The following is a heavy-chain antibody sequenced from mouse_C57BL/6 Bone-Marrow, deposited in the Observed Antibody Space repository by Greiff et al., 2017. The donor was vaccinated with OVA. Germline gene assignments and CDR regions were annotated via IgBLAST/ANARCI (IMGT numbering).Heavy chain of an antibody. Sequence: QVQLQQPGAELVMPGASVKLSCKASGYTFTSYWMHWVKQRPGQGLEWIGEIDPSDSYTNYNQKFKGKSTLTVDKSSSTAYMQLSSLTSEDSAVYYCARLIYDGYYWFAYWGQGTLVTVSA. CDR2: IDPSDSYT. D-gene: IGHD2-3*01. V-gene: IGHV1-69*01. CDR3: ARLIYDGYYWFAY. J-gene: IGHJ3*01. CDR1: GYTFTSYW.